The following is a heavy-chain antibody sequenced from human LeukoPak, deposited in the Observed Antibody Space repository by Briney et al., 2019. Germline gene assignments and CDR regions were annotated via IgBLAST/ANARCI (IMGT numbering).Heavy chain of an antibody. D-gene: IGHD6-13*01. Sequence: GGSLRLSCAASGFTVSSHYMSWVRQAPGKGLEWVSVIYSGAGTSYSDSVQGRFTISRDNSKNTLYLQMNSLRVEDTAVYYCARDRGFSSSWRLFVYWGQGTLVTVSS. J-gene: IGHJ4*02. CDR3: ARDRGFSSSWRLFVY. V-gene: IGHV3-66*02. CDR1: GFTVSSHY. CDR2: IYSGAGT.